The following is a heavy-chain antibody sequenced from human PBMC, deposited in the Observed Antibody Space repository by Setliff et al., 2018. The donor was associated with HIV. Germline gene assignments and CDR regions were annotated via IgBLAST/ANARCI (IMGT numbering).Heavy chain of an antibody. D-gene: IGHD2-8*01. CDR1: GYTFTNYG. J-gene: IGHJ3*02. CDR3: ARDLKVYAMWGDAFDT. Sequence: GAPVKVSCKASGYTFTNYGISWVRQAPGQGLEWMGWISGYNGNTNYAEKLQGRVTMTTDTSTSTAYMELRSLRSDDTAVYYCARDLKVYAMWGDAFDTWGQGTMVTVSS. V-gene: IGHV1-18*01. CDR2: ISGYNGNT.